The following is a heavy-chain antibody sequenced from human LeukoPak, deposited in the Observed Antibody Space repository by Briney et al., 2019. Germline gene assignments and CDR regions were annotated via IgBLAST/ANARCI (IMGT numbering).Heavy chain of an antibody. CDR3: ASPYCGGDCYSSDAFDI. CDR1: GGTFSSYT. J-gene: IGHJ3*02. V-gene: IGHV1-69*02. D-gene: IGHD2-21*01. Sequence: SSVKVSCKASGGTFSSYTISWVRQAPGQGLEWMGRIIPILGIANYAQKFQGRVTITADESTSTAYMELSSLRSEDTAVYYCASPYCGGDCYSSDAFDIWGQGTMVTVSS. CDR2: IIPILGIA.